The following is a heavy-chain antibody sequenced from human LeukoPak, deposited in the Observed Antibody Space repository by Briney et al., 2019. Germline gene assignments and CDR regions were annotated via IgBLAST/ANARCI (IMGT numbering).Heavy chain of an antibody. Sequence: GASVKVSCKVSGYTLTELSMHWVRQAPGKGLEWMGGFDPEDGETIYAQKFQGRVTMTEDTSTDTAYMELSSLRSEDTAVYYCATGPVEGPXDAFDIWGQGTMVTVSS. D-gene: IGHD4-23*01. J-gene: IGHJ3*02. CDR2: FDPEDGET. CDR3: ATGPVEGPXDAFDI. CDR1: GYTLTELS. V-gene: IGHV1-24*01.